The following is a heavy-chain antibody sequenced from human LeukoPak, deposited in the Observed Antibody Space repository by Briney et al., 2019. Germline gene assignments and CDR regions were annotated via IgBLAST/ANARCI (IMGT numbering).Heavy chain of an antibody. J-gene: IGHJ6*02. D-gene: IGHD3-3*01. V-gene: IGHV3-7*01. Sequence: GGSLRLSCTASGFTFSNFWMGWVRQAPGKGLEWVANIKQDETEKFYLGFVKGRFTISRDNAKNSLYLQMNSLRAEDTAVYYCARSRERYYDFWSGTKRGMDVWGQGTTVTVSS. CDR3: ARSRERYYDFWSGTKRGMDV. CDR2: IKQDETEK. CDR1: GFTFSNFW.